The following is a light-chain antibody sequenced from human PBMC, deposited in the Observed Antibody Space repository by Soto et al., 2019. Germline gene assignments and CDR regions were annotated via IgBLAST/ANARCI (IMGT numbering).Light chain of an antibody. J-gene: IGLJ1*01. V-gene: IGLV2-14*03. CDR2: EVS. CDR3: SSYTSTTTRV. Sequence: QSVLTQPASVSGSPGQSITISCTGTSSDVGGYNYVSWYQQHPGKGPKLMIYEVSNRPSGVSNRFSGSKSGNTATLTISGLRAEDEADYYCSSYTSTTTRVLGTGTKVTVL. CDR1: SSDVGGYNY.